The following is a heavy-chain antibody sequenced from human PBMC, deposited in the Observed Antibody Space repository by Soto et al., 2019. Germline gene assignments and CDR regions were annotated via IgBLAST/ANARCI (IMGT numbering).Heavy chain of an antibody. CDR3: AKGLSITVAPKHFDY. D-gene: IGHD6-19*01. CDR1: GFTFSTYA. CDR2: MVGDGSSS. J-gene: IGHJ4*02. V-gene: IGHV3-23*01. Sequence: GGSLRLSCAASGFTFSTYAMNWVRQAPGKGLEWVSAMVGDGSSSYYADSVRGRFTISRDNSKNTLCLQMNSLRAEDTAVYYCAKGLSITVAPKHFDYWGQGTLVTVSS.